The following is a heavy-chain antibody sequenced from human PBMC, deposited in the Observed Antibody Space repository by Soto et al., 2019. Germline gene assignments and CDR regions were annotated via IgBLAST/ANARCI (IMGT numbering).Heavy chain of an antibody. J-gene: IGHJ3*02. CDR3: ARVAYYGRSFDI. V-gene: IGHV4-30-4*01. CDR1: GGSISSGDYY. Sequence: SETLSLTCTVSGGSISSGDYYWSWIRQPPGKGLEWIGYIYYSGSTYYNPSLKSRVTISVDTSKNQFSLKVTSVTAADTAVYFCARVAYYGRSFDIWGQGTMVTVSS. D-gene: IGHD3-22*01. CDR2: IYYSGST.